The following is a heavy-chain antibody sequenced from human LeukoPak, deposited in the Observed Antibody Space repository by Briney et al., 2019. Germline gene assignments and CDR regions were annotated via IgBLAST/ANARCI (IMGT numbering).Heavy chain of an antibody. CDR2: ILENGSNQ. Sequence: PGGSLRLSCAASGFTFSSYAMSWVRQAPGKGLDWVAVILENGSNQYYADSVKGRFTISRDNSKNTLFLQMNSLRGEDTAMYYCARVQGGGYRTADYWGQGTLATVSS. CDR1: GFTFSSYA. CDR3: ARVQGGGYRTADY. V-gene: IGHV3-30*04. D-gene: IGHD6-19*01. J-gene: IGHJ4*02.